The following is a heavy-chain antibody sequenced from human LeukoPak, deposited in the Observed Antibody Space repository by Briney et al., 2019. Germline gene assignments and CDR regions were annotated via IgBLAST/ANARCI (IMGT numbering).Heavy chain of an antibody. CDR3: ARDDSSGYYRSWGFDY. D-gene: IGHD3-22*01. CDR2: IYYSGST. CDR1: GGSISSSSYS. V-gene: IGHV4-61*01. J-gene: IGHJ4*02. Sequence: SETLSLTCTVSGGSISSSSYSWGWIRQPPGKGLEWIGYIYYSGSTNYNPSLKSRVTISVDTSKNQFSLKLSSVTAADTAVYYCARDDSSGYYRSWGFDYWGQGTLVTVSS.